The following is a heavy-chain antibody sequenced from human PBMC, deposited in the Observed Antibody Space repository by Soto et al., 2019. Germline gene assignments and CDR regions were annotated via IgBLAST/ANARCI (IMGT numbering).Heavy chain of an antibody. CDR1: GGSSISGDYC. D-gene: IGHD5-18*01. CDR3: ARDEGGYSYVGIYYYYGMDV. Sequence: PSETLSLTCTVSGGSSISGDYCWSWIRKPPGKGLEWIGYIYYSGSTYYNPSLKSRVTISVDMSKNQFSLKLSSVTAADTAVYYCARDEGGYSYVGIYYYYGMDVWGQGTTVTVSS. V-gene: IGHV4-30-4*01. J-gene: IGHJ6*02. CDR2: IYYSGST.